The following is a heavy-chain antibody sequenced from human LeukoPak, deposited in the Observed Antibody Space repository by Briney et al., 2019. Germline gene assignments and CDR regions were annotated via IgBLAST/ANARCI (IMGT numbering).Heavy chain of an antibody. J-gene: IGHJ4*02. V-gene: IGHV1-2*02. CDR3: ARDPLGIAAAGNPDY. D-gene: IGHD6-13*01. CDR2: INPNSGGT. CDR1: GYTFTGYY. Sequence: GASVKVSCKASGYTFTGYYMHWVRQAPGQGLEWMGWINPNSGGTNYAQKFQGRVTMTRDTSISTAYMELSRLRSDDTAVYYCARDPLGIAAAGNPDYWGQGTLVTVSS.